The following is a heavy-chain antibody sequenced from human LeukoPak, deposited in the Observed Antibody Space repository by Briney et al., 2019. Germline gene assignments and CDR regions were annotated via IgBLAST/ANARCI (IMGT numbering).Heavy chain of an antibody. D-gene: IGHD4-17*01. CDR3: AKGVTSRYYFDY. Sequence: PGGSLRLSCAASGFTFSSYGMSWVRQAPGKGLEWVSAISGSGGSTYYADSVKGRFTISRDNSKNTLYLQMNSLRAEDTAVYYCAKGVTSRYYFDYWGQGTLVTVSS. CDR2: ISGSGGST. J-gene: IGHJ4*02. CDR1: GFTFSSYG. V-gene: IGHV3-23*01.